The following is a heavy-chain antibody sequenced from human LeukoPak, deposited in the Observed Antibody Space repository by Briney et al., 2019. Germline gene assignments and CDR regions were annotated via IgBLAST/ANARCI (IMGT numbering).Heavy chain of an antibody. CDR3: ARRTSHTPLFDS. D-gene: IGHD1-1*01. CDR1: GGSISSSSYY. Sequence: SETLSLTCTVSGGSISSSSYYWGWIRQPPGKGLEWIGSIFYSGSTYYNPSLKSRVTISVDTSKNQFSLKLSSVTAADTAVYYCARRTSHTPLFDSWGQGTLVTVSS. CDR2: IFYSGST. V-gene: IGHV4-39*01. J-gene: IGHJ4*02.